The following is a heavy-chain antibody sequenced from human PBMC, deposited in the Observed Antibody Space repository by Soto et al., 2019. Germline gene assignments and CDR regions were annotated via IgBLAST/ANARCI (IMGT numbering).Heavy chain of an antibody. V-gene: IGHV3-23*01. D-gene: IGHD1-26*01. CDR2: SSGSGGST. J-gene: IGHJ4*02. Sequence: EVQLLESGGGLLQPGGSLRLSCAASGFTFSSYAMSWVRQAPGKGLEWVSASSGSGGSTYYADSVKGRFTISRDNSKNTLYLQMNSLRAEDTAVYYFAKEGGSYLGGCDYWGQGTLVTVSS. CDR3: AKEGGSYLGGCDY. CDR1: GFTFSSYA.